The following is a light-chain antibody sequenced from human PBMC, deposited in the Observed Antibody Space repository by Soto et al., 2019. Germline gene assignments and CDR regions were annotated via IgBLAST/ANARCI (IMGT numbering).Light chain of an antibody. V-gene: IGLV2-23*01. J-gene: IGLJ1*01. CDR2: EGS. CDR1: SSDVGNYNL. CDR3: CSYAGSSTYV. Sequence: VLTQPASVSGSPGQSITISCTGTSSDVGNYNLVSWYQQHPGKAPKLMIYEGSKRPSGVSNRFSGSKSGNTASLTISILQAEDEADYYCCSYAGSSTYVFGTGTKVTAL.